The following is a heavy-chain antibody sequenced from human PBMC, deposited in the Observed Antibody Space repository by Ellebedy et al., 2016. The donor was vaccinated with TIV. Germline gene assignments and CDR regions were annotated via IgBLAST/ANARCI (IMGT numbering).Heavy chain of an antibody. V-gene: IGHV3-30*18. CDR1: EFTFNTYG. CDR3: AKRYRSYFDY. Sequence: PGGSLRLSCAASEFTFNTYGMNWVRQAPGKGLEWVALISSDGSSKSYADSVKGRFTISRNNSKNTLYLQMNGLREGDTGVYYCAKRYRSYFDYWGQGTLVTVSS. J-gene: IGHJ4*02. D-gene: IGHD1-1*01. CDR2: ISSDGSSK.